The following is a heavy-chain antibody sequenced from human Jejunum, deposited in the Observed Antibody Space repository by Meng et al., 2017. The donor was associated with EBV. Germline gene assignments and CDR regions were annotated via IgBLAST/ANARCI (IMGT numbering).Heavy chain of an antibody. J-gene: IGHJ5*02. CDR2: IFHIGTT. D-gene: IGHD1-26*01. CDR1: GGSISSSNW. V-gene: IGHV4-4*02. CDR3: ARDGGPSGSYAYWFDP. Sequence: QGRLQACVQGLVNALGTLSLTCAVSGGSISSSNWWSWVRQPPGKGPEWIGEIFHIGTTNYNPTLKSRVTMSVDKSKNHFSLKLTSVTAADTAVYYCARDGGPSGSYAYWFDPWGQGTLVTVSS.